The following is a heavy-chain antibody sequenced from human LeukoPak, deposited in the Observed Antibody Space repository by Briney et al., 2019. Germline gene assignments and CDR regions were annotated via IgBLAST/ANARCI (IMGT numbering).Heavy chain of an antibody. V-gene: IGHV3-30*18. CDR2: ISYDGSNK. Sequence: GGSLRLSCEASGCTFSSYGMHWVRQAPGKGLEWVAVISYDGSNKYYADSVKGRFTISRDNSKNTLYLQMNSLRAEDTAVYYCAKVVCSSTSCYKARGAFDIWGQGTMVTVSS. J-gene: IGHJ3*02. CDR1: GCTFSSYG. D-gene: IGHD2-2*02. CDR3: AKVVCSSTSCYKARGAFDI.